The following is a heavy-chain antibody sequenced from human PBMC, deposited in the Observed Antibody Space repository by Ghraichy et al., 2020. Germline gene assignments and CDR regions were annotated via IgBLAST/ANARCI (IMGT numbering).Heavy chain of an antibody. CDR2: IGGSGSRT. D-gene: IGHD3-22*01. J-gene: IGHJ3*02. V-gene: IGHV3-23*01. CDR3: AKDRDYYDSSGYYFNDFDI. Sequence: GGSLRLSCAASAFACSNDAMTWVRQAPGKGLEWVSTIGGSGSRTYYTDSVKGRFTISRDNSKNTLYLQMNSLRAEDTAVYYCAKDRDYYDSSGYYFNDFDIWGQGTPVTVSS. CDR1: AFACSNDA.